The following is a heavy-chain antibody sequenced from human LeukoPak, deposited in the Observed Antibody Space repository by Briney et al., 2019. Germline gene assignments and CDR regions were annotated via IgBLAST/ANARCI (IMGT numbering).Heavy chain of an antibody. V-gene: IGHV3-9*01. Sequence: GGSLRLSCAASGFTFDDYAMHWVRQAPGKGLEWVSGINWNGGGRAYADSVRGRFTISRDNANNSLDLQMNSLRPEDTALYYCVKGTFTAMIEEPLEYWGQGTPVTVSS. CDR2: INWNGGGR. CDR1: GFTFDDYA. D-gene: IGHD5-18*01. J-gene: IGHJ4*02. CDR3: VKGTFTAMIEEPLEY.